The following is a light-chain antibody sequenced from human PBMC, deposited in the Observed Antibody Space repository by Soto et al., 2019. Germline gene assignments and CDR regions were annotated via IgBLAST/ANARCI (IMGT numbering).Light chain of an antibody. V-gene: IGKV1-33*01. J-gene: IGKJ5*01. CDR3: QQLNSYPLT. CDR2: DAS. CDR1: QDINNC. Sequence: DVEVSQNTSSVLATVVDRVTITCQASQDINNCLNWYHQKTGKPPKLLIFDASSLYTGVPSRFSGSGSGTHCTFTISSLQPEDFATYYCQQLNSYPLTFGQGTRLEIK.